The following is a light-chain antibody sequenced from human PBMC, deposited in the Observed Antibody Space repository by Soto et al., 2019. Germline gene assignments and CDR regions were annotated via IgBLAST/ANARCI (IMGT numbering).Light chain of an antibody. J-gene: IGLJ1*01. CDR3: CSYAGDYTYV. CDR1: SSDVGSYNY. CDR2: DVS. Sequence: SALTQPRSWSDSPGQSVTISCTGTSSDVGSYNYVSWFQQHPGKAPRLMIYDVSKRPSGVPDRFSGSKSGSTASLTISGLQADDEADYYCCSYAGDYTYVFGTGTKVTVL. V-gene: IGLV2-11*01.